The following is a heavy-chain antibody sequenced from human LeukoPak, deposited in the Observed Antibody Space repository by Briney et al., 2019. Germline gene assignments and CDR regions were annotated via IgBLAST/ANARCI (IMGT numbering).Heavy chain of an antibody. D-gene: IGHD3-22*01. CDR3: AREYYYDSSGYLNWFDP. J-gene: IGHJ5*02. CDR2: IYTSGST. V-gene: IGHV4-4*07. Sequence: SETLSLTCTVSGGSISSYYWSWIRQPAGKGLEWIGRIYTSGSTNYNPSLKSRVTMSVDTSKNQFSLKRSSVTAADTAVYYCAREYYYDSSGYLNWFDPWGQGTLVTVSS. CDR1: GGSISSYY.